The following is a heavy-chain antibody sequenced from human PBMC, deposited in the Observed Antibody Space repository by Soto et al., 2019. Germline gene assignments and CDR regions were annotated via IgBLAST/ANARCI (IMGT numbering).Heavy chain of an antibody. Sequence: EVQLVESGGGLVKPGGSLRLSCAASGFTFSSYSMNWVRQAPGKGLEWVSSISSSSSYIYYADSVKGRFTISRDNAKNSLYLQMHSLRAEDTAVYYCARDPRSGYYYMDVWGKGTTVTVSS. V-gene: IGHV3-21*01. J-gene: IGHJ6*03. CDR3: ARDPRSGYYYMDV. CDR1: GFTFSSYS. CDR2: ISSSSSYI.